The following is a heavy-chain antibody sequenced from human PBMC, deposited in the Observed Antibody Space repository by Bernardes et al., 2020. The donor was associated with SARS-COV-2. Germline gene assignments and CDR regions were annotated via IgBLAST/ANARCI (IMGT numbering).Heavy chain of an antibody. CDR3: ARQNSIVVVITTPWFDP. CDR2: IYYSGST. D-gene: IGHD3-22*01. V-gene: IGHV4-39*01. Sequence: ETLSLTCTVSCVTISSSSYYWGWLRQPPWEGLEWIGSIYYSGSTYYNPSLKSRVTISVDTLKNQFSLKLSSVTAADTAVYYCARQNSIVVVITTPWFDPWGQGTLVTVSS. CDR1: CVTISSSSYY. J-gene: IGHJ5*02.